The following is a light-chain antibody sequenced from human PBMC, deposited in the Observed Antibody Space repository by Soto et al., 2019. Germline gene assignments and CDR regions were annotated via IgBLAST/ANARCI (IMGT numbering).Light chain of an antibody. CDR1: SSDVGSYNR. J-gene: IGLJ1*01. CDR3: SSYTSSSTYV. CDR2: DVS. Sequence: QFALTQPPSVSGSPGQSVTISCTGTSSDVGSYNRVSWYQQPPGTAPKVMIYDVSNRPSGVPNRFSGSKSGNTASLTISGLQAEDESDYYCSSYTSSSTYVFGTGTKVTVL. V-gene: IGLV2-18*02.